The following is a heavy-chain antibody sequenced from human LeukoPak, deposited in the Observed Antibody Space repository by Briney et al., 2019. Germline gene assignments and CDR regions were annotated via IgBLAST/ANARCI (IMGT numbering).Heavy chain of an antibody. CDR2: ISGSGGST. J-gene: IGHJ5*02. V-gene: IGHV3-23*01. CDR3: AKAHDFWSGYSRLNNWFDP. CDR1: GFTFSSYA. D-gene: IGHD3-3*01. Sequence: GGSLRLSCAASGFTFSSYAMSWVRQAPGKGLEWVSAISGSGGSTYYADSVKGRFTISRDSSKNTLYLQMNSLRAEDTAVYYCAKAHDFWSGYSRLNNWFDPWGQGTLVTVSS.